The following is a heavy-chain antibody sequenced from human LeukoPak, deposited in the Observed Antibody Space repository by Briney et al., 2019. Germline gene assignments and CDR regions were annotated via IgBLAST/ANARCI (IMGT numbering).Heavy chain of an antibody. J-gene: IGHJ5*02. CDR1: GYSFTDYY. V-gene: IGHV1-2*02. D-gene: IGHD3-3*01. CDR3: ARADFVDAGPYLIGP. Sequence: ASVRVSCKTSGYSFTDYYIHWVRQAPGQWLEWMGWINPKSGRTSSARKFQGRVTMTRDPSISTVYMDMAWLTSDDTAIYFCARADFVDAGPYLIGPWGQGTLVTVSS. CDR2: INPKSGRT.